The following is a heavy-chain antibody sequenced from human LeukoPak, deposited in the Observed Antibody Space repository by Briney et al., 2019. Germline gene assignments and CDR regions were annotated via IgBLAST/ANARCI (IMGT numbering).Heavy chain of an antibody. V-gene: IGHV3-30*02. CDR1: GFTFSSYG. J-gene: IGHJ4*02. CDR2: IRYDGSNK. CDR3: AKDTANYSNYVFVS. D-gene: IGHD4-11*01. Sequence: GGSLRLSCAASGFTFSSYGMHWVRQAPGKGLEWVALIRYDGSNKYYADSVKGRFTISRDNSKNTLYLQINSLRAEDTAVYYCAKDTANYSNYVFVSWGQGTLVTVSS.